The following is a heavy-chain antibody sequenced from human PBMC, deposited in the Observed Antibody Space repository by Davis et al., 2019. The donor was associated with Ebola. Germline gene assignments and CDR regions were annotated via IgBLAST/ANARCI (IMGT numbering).Heavy chain of an antibody. CDR3: ARDLRYDSSGYDYYFYMDV. CDR2: IYYSGSN. J-gene: IGHJ6*03. D-gene: IGHD3-22*01. CDR1: GGSISRGGSY. Sequence: PSETLSLTCTVSGGSISRGGSYWTWIRPHPGKGLEWIGYIYYSGSNYYKPSLKSRVTISLDTSKNQFSLNLYSVTAADTAVYYCARDLRYDSSGYDYYFYMDVWGKGTTVTVSS. V-gene: IGHV4-31*03.